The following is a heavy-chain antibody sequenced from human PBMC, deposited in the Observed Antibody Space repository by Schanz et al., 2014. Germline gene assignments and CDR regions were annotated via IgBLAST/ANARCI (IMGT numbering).Heavy chain of an antibody. CDR1: GFTFSSYT. J-gene: IGHJ4*02. CDR2: ITRQGTT. V-gene: IGHV3-23*01. CDR3: AKDHPSSGWPAFAV. D-gene: IGHD6-19*01. Sequence: EVQLLESGGGLVQPGGSLRLSCAASGFTFSSYTMNWVRQAPGRGLEWVSGITRQGTTYYADFVKGRFSISRDLSSNTLYLQMNSLRADDSAIYYCAKDHPSSGWPAFAVWGQGTQVNVSS.